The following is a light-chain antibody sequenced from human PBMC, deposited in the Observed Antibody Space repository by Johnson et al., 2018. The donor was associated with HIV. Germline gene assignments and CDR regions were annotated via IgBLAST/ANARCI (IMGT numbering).Light chain of an antibody. Sequence: QAVLTQPPSVSAAPGQTVNISCSGNVSNIESYFVSWYQQLPGAAPTLLIYEDNKRPSGIPDRFSGSKSGATATLGITGLQTGDEAVYYCGIWDASLSPLYVFG. CDR3: GIWDASLSPLYV. CDR2: EDN. CDR1: VSNIESYF. V-gene: IGLV1-51*02. J-gene: IGLJ1*01.